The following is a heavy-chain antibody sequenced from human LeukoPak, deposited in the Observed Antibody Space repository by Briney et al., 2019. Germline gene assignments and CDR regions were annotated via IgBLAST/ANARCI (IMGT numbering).Heavy chain of an antibody. J-gene: IGHJ4*02. D-gene: IGHD5-18*01. V-gene: IGHV1-46*02. Sequence: ASVRVSCKASGYTFNSYYMHWVRQAPGQGLEWMGIINPSSGSTSYAQNFQGRVTMTRDTSSSTVYMELSSLRSEDTAVYYCARGYTYGDYWGQGTLVTVSS. CDR3: ARGYTYGDY. CDR2: INPSSGST. CDR1: GYTFNSYY.